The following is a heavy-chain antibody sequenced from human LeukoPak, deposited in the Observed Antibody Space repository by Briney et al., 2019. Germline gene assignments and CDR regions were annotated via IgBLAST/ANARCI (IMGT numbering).Heavy chain of an antibody. CDR2: IIPIFGTA. CDR3: ARGSLYYYDSSGKNAFDI. J-gene: IGHJ3*02. CDR1: GYTFTGYY. D-gene: IGHD3-22*01. Sequence: ASVKVSCKASGYTFTGYYMHWVRQAPGQGLEWMGGIIPIFGTANYAQKFQGRVTITADKSTSTAYMELSSLRSEDTAVYYCARGSLYYYDSSGKNAFDIWGQGTMVTVSS. V-gene: IGHV1-69*06.